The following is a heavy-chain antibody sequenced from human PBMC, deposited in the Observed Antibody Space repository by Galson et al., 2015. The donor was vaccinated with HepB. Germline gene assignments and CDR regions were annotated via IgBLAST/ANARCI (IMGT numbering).Heavy chain of an antibody. V-gene: IGHV4-59*01. CDR1: GGSISSYY. CDR2: IYYSGST. CDR3: ARVVAGYSSGWYSYYYYYMDV. J-gene: IGHJ6*03. Sequence: SETLSLTCTVSGGSISSYYWSWIRQPPGKGLEWIGYIYYSGSTNYNPSLKSRVTISVDTSKNQFSLKLSSVTAADTAVYYCARVVAGYSSGWYSYYYYYMDVWGKGTTVTVSS. D-gene: IGHD6-19*01.